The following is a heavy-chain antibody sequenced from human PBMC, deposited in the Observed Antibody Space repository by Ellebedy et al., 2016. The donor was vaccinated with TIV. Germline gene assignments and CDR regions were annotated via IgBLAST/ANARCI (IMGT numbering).Heavy chain of an antibody. J-gene: IGHJ4*02. CDR1: GFVFTKAW. CDR2: IKPKADGETT. V-gene: IGHV3-15*07. Sequence: GESLKISXAASGFVFTKAWLNWVRRTPGKRLEWVGRIKPKADGETTDPLAPVKGRFSISRDDSTNTLYLQMNSLKTEDTGVYYCTTGGYGSGSEYWGQGVLVTVSS. CDR3: TTGGYGSGSEY. D-gene: IGHD3-10*01.